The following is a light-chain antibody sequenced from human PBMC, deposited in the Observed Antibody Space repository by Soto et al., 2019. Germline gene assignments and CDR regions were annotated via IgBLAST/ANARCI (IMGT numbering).Light chain of an antibody. J-gene: IGKJ2*01. CDR2: LGS. Sequence: DIVMTQSPLSLPVTPGEPASISCRSSQSLLHSNGYNYLDWYLQKPGQSPQLLIYLGSNRASGVPDRFSGSGSGTDFTLKISRVEGEDVGVYYCMQALQTPYTFGQGTKRESK. V-gene: IGKV2-28*01. CDR3: MQALQTPYT. CDR1: QSLLHSNGYNY.